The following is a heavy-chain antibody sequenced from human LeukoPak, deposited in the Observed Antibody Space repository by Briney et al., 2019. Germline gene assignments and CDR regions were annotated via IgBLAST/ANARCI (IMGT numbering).Heavy chain of an antibody. CDR3: ARLPSRTTGYGMDV. J-gene: IGHJ6*02. CDR1: GFTFSSYS. CDR2: ISSSSSYI. D-gene: IGHD2/OR15-2a*01. V-gene: IGHV3-21*01. Sequence: KTGGSLRLSCAASGFTFSSYSMNWVRQAPGKGLEWVSSISSSSSYIYYADSVKGRFTISRDNAKNSLYLQMNSLRAEDTAVYYCARLPSRTTGYGMDVWGQGTTVTVSS.